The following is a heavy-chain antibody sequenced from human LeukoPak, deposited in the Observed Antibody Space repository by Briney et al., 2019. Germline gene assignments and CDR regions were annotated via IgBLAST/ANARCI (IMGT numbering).Heavy chain of an antibody. CDR2: INTYNGNT. Sequence: GASVKVSCKASGYTFTSYYMHWVRQAPGQGLEWMGWINTYNGNTNNAQNFQDRVTMTADTSTSTAYLEMRGLRSDDTAVYYCARANIPAAMGEYFQHWGQGTLVTVSS. CDR1: GYTFTSYY. J-gene: IGHJ1*01. V-gene: IGHV1-18*04. D-gene: IGHD2-2*01. CDR3: ARANIPAAMGEYFQH.